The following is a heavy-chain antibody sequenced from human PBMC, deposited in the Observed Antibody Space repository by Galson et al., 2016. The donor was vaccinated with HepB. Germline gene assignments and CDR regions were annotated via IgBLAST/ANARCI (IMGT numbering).Heavy chain of an antibody. Sequence: EPLSLTCTVSGGSISNSYYYWGWIRQPPGKGLEWIGSIYYSGNTYYNPSLKSRVTISVNTSKRQFSLTLNSVTAADTGVYYCARHKGLWVYQLPDRDYWGQGTLVTDTS. D-gene: IGHD2-2*01. CDR2: IYYSGNT. J-gene: IGHJ4*02. CDR3: ARHKGLWVYQLPDRDY. CDR1: GGSISNSYYY. V-gene: IGHV4-39*01.